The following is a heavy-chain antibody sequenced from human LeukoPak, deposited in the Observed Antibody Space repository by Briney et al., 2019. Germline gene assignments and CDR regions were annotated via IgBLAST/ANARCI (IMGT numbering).Heavy chain of an antibody. CDR3: ARAPSEIGGYYPEYFRH. J-gene: IGHJ1*01. CDR2: IKSDGST. CDR1: GFTFSTYW. Sequence: GGSLRLSCAASGFTFSTYWMHWVRPAPGKRLVWVSRIKSDGSTNYADSVKGRFTISRDNAKNTVSLQMNSLRPEDTGVYYCARAPSEIGGYYPEYFRHWGQGTLVTVSS. D-gene: IGHD3-22*01. V-gene: IGHV3-74*01.